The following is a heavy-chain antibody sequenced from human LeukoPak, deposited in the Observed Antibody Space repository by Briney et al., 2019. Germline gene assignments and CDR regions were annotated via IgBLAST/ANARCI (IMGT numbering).Heavy chain of an antibody. Sequence: PSETLSLTCAVYGGSFSGYYWSWIRQPPGKGLEWIGEINHSGSTNYNPSLKSRVTISVDTSKNQFSLKLSSVTAADTAVYYCARSNGWYGDDYWGQGTLVTVSS. CDR2: INHSGST. CDR1: GGSFSGYY. J-gene: IGHJ4*02. V-gene: IGHV4-34*01. CDR3: ARSNGWYGDDY. D-gene: IGHD6-19*01.